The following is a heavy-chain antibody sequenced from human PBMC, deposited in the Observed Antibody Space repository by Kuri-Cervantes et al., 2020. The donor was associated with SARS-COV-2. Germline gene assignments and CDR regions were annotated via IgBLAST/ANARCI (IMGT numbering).Heavy chain of an antibody. D-gene: IGHD3-10*01. V-gene: IGHV1-18*01. CDR3: ARGMVRGIIQWYYYAMDV. J-gene: IGHJ6*02. CDR2: ISGYNGNS. CDR1: GYTFSNYD. Sequence: ASVKVSCKASGYTFSNYDIGWVRQAPGQGLEWMGWISGYNGNSDYAEKFQGRVTMTADTSTKTAHMELRRLRSDDTAVYYCARGMVRGIIQWYYYAMDVWGQGTTVTVSS.